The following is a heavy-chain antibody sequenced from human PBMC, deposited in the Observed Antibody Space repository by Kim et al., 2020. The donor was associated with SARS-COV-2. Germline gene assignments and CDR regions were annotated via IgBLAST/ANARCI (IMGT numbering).Heavy chain of an antibody. Sequence: DSVRCRSTIAGDKAKNSLYLQMNSLRDEDTAVYYCAGRGPDDYGDYGFDYWGQGTLVTVSS. CDR3: AGRGPDDYGDYGFDY. V-gene: IGHV3-48*02. J-gene: IGHJ4*02. D-gene: IGHD4-17*01.